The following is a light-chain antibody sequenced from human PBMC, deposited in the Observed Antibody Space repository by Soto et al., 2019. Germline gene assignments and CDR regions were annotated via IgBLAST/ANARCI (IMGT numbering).Light chain of an antibody. CDR3: QQHDNLPPLFT. CDR2: DAS. CDR1: QDISNY. V-gene: IGKV1-33*01. Sequence: DIQMTQSPSSLSASVGDRVTITCQASQDISNYLNWYQQKPGKAPKLLIYDASNLETGVPSRFSGSGSGTDFTFTISSLQAKDIATYYCQQHDNLPPLFTFGPGTKVDIK. J-gene: IGKJ3*01.